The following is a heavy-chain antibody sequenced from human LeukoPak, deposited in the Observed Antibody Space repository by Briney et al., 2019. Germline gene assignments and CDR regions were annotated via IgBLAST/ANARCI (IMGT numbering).Heavy chain of an antibody. V-gene: IGHV4-59*11. CDR2: IYYSGST. D-gene: IGHD5-18*01. Sequence: SETLSLTCTVSGGSISSHYWSWIRQPPGKGLEWIGYIYYSGSTNYNPSLKSRVTISVDTSKNQFSLKLSSVTAADTAVYYCARSMRDDTAMALYYYYYYYMDVWGKGTTVTVSS. CDR3: ARSMRDDTAMALYYYYYYYMDV. CDR1: GGSISSHY. J-gene: IGHJ6*03.